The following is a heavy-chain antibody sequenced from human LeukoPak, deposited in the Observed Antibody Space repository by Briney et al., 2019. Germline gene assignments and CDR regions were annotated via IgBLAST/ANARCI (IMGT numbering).Heavy chain of an antibody. V-gene: IGHV4-39*01. CDR1: GGSVSSSPSY. D-gene: IGHD3-22*01. Sequence: PSETLSLTCTVSGGSVSSSPSYWDWIRQPPGKGLEWIGSIYYSGSTYYNPSLKSRVTISVDTSKNQFSLKLSSVTAADTAVYYCARHHYDRAFDIWGQGTMVTVSS. CDR2: IYYSGST. J-gene: IGHJ3*02. CDR3: ARHHYDRAFDI.